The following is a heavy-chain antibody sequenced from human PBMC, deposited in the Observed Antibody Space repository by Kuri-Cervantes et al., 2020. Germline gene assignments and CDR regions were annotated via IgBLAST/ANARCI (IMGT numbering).Heavy chain of an antibody. CDR1: GGSISSSNW. CDR3: ARSMVRGVIYYYGMDV. Sequence: SETLSLTCAVSGGSISSSNWWSWVRQPPGKGLEWIGVIYHSGSTNYNPSLKSRVTISVDKSKNQFSLKLSSVTAADTAVYYCARSMVRGVIYYYGMDVWGQGTTVTVSS. D-gene: IGHD3-10*01. CDR2: IYHSGST. J-gene: IGHJ6*02. V-gene: IGHV4-4*02.